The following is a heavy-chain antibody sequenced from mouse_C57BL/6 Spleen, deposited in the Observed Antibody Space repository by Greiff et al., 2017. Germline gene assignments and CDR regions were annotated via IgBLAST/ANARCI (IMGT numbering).Heavy chain of an antibody. J-gene: IGHJ4*01. CDR3: ARALDGYGAMDY. Sequence: VQLKESGPGMVKPSQSLSLTCTVTGYSITSGYDWHWIRHFPGNKLEWMGYISYSGSTNYNPSLKSRISITHDTSKNHFFLKLNSVTTEDTATYYCARALDGYGAMDYWGQGTSVTVSS. CDR1: GYSITSGYD. CDR2: ISYSGST. D-gene: IGHD2-2*01. V-gene: IGHV3-1*01.